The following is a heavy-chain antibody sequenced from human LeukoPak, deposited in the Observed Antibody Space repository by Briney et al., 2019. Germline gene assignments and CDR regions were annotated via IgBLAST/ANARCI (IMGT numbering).Heavy chain of an antibody. CDR1: GGSISSSTYY. CDR3: ARETRFGEGNDY. J-gene: IGHJ4*02. CDR2: MYSNGRT. V-gene: IGHV4-39*07. D-gene: IGHD3-10*01. Sequence: SETLSLTCTVSGGSISSSTYYWVWIRQPPGKGLEWIGSMYSNGRTYFNPSLRSRVTISVDTSNNRFFLKLSSVTAADTAIYYCARETRFGEGNDYWGQGTLVTVSS.